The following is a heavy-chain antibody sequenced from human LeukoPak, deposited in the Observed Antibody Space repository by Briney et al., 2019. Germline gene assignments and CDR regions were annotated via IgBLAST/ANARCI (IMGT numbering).Heavy chain of an antibody. D-gene: IGHD4-17*01. J-gene: IGHJ3*02. CDR2: INHSGST. Sequence: PSETLSLTCAVYGGSFSGYYWSWIRQPPGKGLEWMGEINHSGSTNYNPSLKSRVTISVDTSKNQFSLKLSSVTAADTAVYYCARVLTVNRGDTAAFDIWGQGTMVTVSS. CDR1: GGSFSGYY. CDR3: ARVLTVNRGDTAAFDI. V-gene: IGHV4-34*01.